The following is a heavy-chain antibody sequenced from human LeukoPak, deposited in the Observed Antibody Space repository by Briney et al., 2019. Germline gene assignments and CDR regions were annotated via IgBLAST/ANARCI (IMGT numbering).Heavy chain of an antibody. CDR2: INHSRST. D-gene: IGHD5-12*01. Sequence: SETLSLTCAVSGGSISGFYWAWIRQAPGKGLEWVGEINHSRSTSYNPSLESRVSISIDPFKKQFTLNLTSLTAADTAVYYCAGRETWLQFRHPFDFWGQGTLVTVSS. CDR1: GGSISGFY. J-gene: IGHJ4*02. CDR3: AGRETWLQFRHPFDF. V-gene: IGHV4-34*01.